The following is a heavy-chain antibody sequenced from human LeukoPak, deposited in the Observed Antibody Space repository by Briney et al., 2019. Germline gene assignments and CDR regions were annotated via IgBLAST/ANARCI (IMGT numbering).Heavy chain of an antibody. V-gene: IGHV3-23*01. CDR2: ISSSGDEA. CDR3: AKGTSGNINSASGH. CDR1: GFTFISYA. J-gene: IGHJ4*02. D-gene: IGHD1-1*01. Sequence: PGGSQRHSCAASGFTFISYAMSWVRQAPGKGLEWVSVISSSGDEAYYADSVKGRFTISRDRSKNTLYLQMSSLRAEDTAVYYCAKGTSGNINSASGHWGQGTPVFVSS.